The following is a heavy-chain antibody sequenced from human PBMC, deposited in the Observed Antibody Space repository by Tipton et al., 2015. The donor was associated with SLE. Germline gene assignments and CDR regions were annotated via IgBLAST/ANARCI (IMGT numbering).Heavy chain of an antibody. Sequence: TLSLTCTVSGVSIISSRNYSSWSWSRQSAGKGLEWIGRISSTGSTSYNTSLRSRVTISVDRSKNQFSLKMRSVNAAGTTVYYRARYANWGQLHYLDYCGQGTLVTVSS. CDR2: ISSTGST. V-gene: IGHV4-61*02. J-gene: IGHJ4*02. D-gene: IGHD7-27*01. CDR3: ARYANWGQLHYLDY. CDR1: GVSIISSRNYSS.